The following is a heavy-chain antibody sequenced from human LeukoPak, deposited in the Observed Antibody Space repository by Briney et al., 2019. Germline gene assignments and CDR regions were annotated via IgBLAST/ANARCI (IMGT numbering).Heavy chain of an antibody. CDR3: AKDRLLLARGVIDAFDI. Sequence: PGGSLRLSCAASGFTFNKYGMHWVRQAPGKGLEWVAVIWHDGSNTRYADSVKGRFTISRDNSKNTLYLQMNSLRAEDTAVYYCAKDRLLLARGVIDAFDIWGQGTMVTVSS. CDR1: GFTFNKYG. V-gene: IGHV3-30*02. CDR2: IWHDGSNT. J-gene: IGHJ3*02. D-gene: IGHD3-10*01.